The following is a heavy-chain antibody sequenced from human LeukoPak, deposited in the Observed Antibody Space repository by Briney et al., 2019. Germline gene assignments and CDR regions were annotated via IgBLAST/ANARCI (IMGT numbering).Heavy chain of an antibody. Sequence: PGGSLRLSCAASGFIFSDYYMNWIRQAPGKGLNWVSAISDSGGSTYYADSVKDRFTISRDNSKNTLYLQMNSLRAEDTAVYYCAKRSDGYSGFDYWGQGTLVTLSS. CDR3: AKRSDGYSGFDY. V-gene: IGHV3-23*01. CDR2: ISDSGGST. CDR1: GFIFSDYY. J-gene: IGHJ4*02. D-gene: IGHD5-18*01.